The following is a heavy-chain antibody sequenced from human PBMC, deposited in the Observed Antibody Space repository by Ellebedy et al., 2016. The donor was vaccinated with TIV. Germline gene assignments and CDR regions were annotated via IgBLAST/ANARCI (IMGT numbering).Heavy chain of an antibody. J-gene: IGHJ4*02. Sequence: GGSLRLSXVASGFTFSDVGLSWARQAPGMGLQWVSSITVGAGGPFYADSVKGRFTISRDNPKNTLYLQMTSLRAEDTALYYCAKDFSGDSPDYWGQGTLVTVSS. CDR1: GFTFSDVG. CDR2: ITVGAGGP. CDR3: AKDFSGDSPDY. D-gene: IGHD4-17*01. V-gene: IGHV3-23*01.